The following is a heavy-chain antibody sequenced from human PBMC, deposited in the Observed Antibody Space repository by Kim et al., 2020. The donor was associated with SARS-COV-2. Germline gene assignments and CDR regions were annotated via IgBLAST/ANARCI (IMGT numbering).Heavy chain of an antibody. J-gene: IGHJ4*02. D-gene: IGHD5-12*01. V-gene: IGHV4-39*07. Sequence: TYYHPSLKSRVTISVDTSKNQFSLKLNSVTAADTAVYYCARRRDGYTFDYWGQGTLVTVSS. CDR2: T. CDR3: ARRRDGYTFDY.